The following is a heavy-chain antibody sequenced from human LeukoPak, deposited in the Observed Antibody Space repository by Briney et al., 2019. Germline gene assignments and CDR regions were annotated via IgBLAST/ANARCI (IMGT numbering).Heavy chain of an antibody. CDR1: GYTFSSYG. Sequence: ASVKVSCKVSGYTFSSYGISWARQAPGQGLEWVGWISAYNGDTHYAQNFQGRVTMTTDTSTNTAYMELRSLISHDTAVYYCARDGMSSTKPFDYWGPGTLVTVPS. D-gene: IGHD2-2*01. CDR3: ARDGMSSTKPFDY. V-gene: IGHV1-18*01. CDR2: ISAYNGDT. J-gene: IGHJ4*02.